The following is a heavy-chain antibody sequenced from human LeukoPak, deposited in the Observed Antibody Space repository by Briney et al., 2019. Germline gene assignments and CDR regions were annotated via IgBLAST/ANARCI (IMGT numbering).Heavy chain of an antibody. CDR3: AREAVRITMVRGVIPLNY. D-gene: IGHD3-10*01. CDR2: ISYDGSNK. J-gene: IGHJ4*02. V-gene: IGHV3-30-3*01. Sequence: QAGGALRLSCAASGFRFSSYAMHWVRQAPGKGLEWVAVISYDGSNKYYADSVKGRFTISRDNSKNTLYLQMNSLRAEDTAVYYCAREAVRITMVRGVIPLNYWGQGTLVTVSS. CDR1: GFRFSSYA.